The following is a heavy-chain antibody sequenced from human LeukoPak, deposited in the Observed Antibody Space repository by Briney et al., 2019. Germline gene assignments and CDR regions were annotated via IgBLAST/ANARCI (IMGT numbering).Heavy chain of an antibody. CDR2: ISYDGSNK. D-gene: IGHD6-13*01. V-gene: IGHV3-30-3*01. Sequence: PGGSLRLSCAASGFTFSSYAMHWVRQAPGKGLEWVAVISYDGSNKYYADSVKGRFTISRDNSKNTLYLQMNSLRAEDTAVYYCARDTQDSSSWYGVNYGMDVWGQGTTVTVSS. CDR3: ARDTQDSSSWYGVNYGMDV. J-gene: IGHJ6*02. CDR1: GFTFSSYA.